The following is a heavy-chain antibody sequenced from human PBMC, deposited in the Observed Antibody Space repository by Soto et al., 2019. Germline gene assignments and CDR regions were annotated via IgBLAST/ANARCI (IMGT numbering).Heavy chain of an antibody. Sequence: SETLSLTCTVSGGSIRVQSYYWTWIRQTPVKGLEWVGSSYYSGSSYFTPALKGRVTISVDTSTNQFSLRLTSVTAADTAVYYCTRRYNWNDYYFDPWGQGTLVTVSS. CDR3: TRRYNWNDYYFDP. CDR1: GGSIRVQSYY. D-gene: IGHD1-20*01. J-gene: IGHJ5*02. CDR2: SYYSGSS. V-gene: IGHV4-39*01.